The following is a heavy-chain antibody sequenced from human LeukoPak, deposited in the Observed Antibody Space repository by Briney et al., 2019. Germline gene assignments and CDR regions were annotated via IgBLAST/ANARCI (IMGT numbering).Heavy chain of an antibody. Sequence: PSETLSLTCTVSGYSISSGYYWGWIRQPPGKGLEWIGSIYHSGSTYYNPSLKSRVTISVDTSKNQFSLKLSSVTAADTAVYYCARALDYWGQGTLVTVSS. CDR1: GYSISSGYY. CDR2: IYHSGST. CDR3: ARALDY. J-gene: IGHJ4*02. V-gene: IGHV4-38-2*02.